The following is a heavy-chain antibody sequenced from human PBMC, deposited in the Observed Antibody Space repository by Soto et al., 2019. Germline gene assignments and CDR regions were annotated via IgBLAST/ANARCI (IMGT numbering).Heavy chain of an antibody. V-gene: IGHV3-23*01. CDR2: ISGSGGST. Sequence: EVQLLESGGGLVQPGGSLRLSCAASGFTFSSYVMSWVRQAPGKGLEWVSAISGSGGSTYYADSVKGRFTISRDNSKNTLYLQMNSLRAEDTAVYYCAKDLSYIVATILDYWGQGTLVTVSS. CDR3: AKDLSYIVATILDY. D-gene: IGHD5-12*01. J-gene: IGHJ4*02. CDR1: GFTFSSYV.